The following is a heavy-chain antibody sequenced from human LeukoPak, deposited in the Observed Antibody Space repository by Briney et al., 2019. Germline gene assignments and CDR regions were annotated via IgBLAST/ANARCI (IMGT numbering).Heavy chain of an antibody. CDR2: ISTSGGST. J-gene: IGHJ4*02. CDR3: ARGKSSGSSWSLTHFDY. CDR1: GFTFSNYA. D-gene: IGHD6-13*01. Sequence: GGSLRLSCAASGFTFSNYAMNWVRQAPGKGLEWVSGISTSGGSTYYADSVKGRFTISRDNSKNTLYLQMNSLRAEDTAVYYCARGKSSGSSWSLTHFDYWGQGALVTVSS. V-gene: IGHV3-23*01.